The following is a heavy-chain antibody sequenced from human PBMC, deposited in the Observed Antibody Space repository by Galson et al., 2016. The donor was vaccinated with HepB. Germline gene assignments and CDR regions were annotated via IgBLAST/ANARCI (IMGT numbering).Heavy chain of an antibody. CDR3: ATGRDNAFDI. D-gene: IGHD2-8*02. J-gene: IGHJ3*02. V-gene: IGHV6-1*01. CDR1: GDSVSRYSAA. Sequence: CAISGDSVSRYSAAWNWIRQSPSRGLEWLGRTYCGSSCNNEYAVSVKSRITIEPDTSKNQLSLQLNSVTPEDTAIYYCATGRDNAFDIWGQGMVVIVSS. CDR2: TYCGSSCNN.